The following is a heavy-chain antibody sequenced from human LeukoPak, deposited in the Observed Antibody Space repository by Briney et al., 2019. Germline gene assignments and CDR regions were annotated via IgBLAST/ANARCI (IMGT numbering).Heavy chain of an antibody. CDR3: AREMRRGLSFDY. CDR1: GFTFSSYG. CDR2: IWYDGSNK. Sequence: GGSLRLSCAASGFTFSSYGMHWVRQAPGKGLEWVAVIWYDGSNKYYADSVKGRFTISRDNSKNTLYLQMNSLRAEDTAVYYCAREMRRGLSFDYWGQGTLVTVSS. D-gene: IGHD3-16*01. J-gene: IGHJ4*02. V-gene: IGHV3-33*01.